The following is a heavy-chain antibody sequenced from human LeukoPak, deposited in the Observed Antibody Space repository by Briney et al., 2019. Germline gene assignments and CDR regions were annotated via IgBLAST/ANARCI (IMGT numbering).Heavy chain of an antibody. D-gene: IGHD3-3*01. Sequence: GSLRLSCAASGFSISSYWMTWVRQAPGKGLEWIGYIYYNGDTYYNPSLKSRVTISIDRSENQFSLKLNSVTAADTAVYYCARAPGAFCDYWGQGTLVTVSS. CDR2: IYYNGDT. CDR3: ARAPGAFCDY. V-gene: IGHV4-4*02. J-gene: IGHJ4*02. CDR1: GFSISSYW.